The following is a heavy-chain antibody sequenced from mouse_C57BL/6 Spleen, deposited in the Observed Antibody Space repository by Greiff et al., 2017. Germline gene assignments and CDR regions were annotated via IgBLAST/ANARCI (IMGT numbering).Heavy chain of an antibody. V-gene: IGHV5-4*01. CDR2: ISDGGSYT. D-gene: IGHD2-2*01. CDR1: GFTFSSYA. Sequence: DVKLVESGGGLVKPGGSLKLSCAASGFTFSSYAMSWVRQTPEKRLEWVATISDGGSYTYYPDNVKGRLTISRDNAKNNLYLQMSHLKSEDTAMYYCARDGTTMVTTGAMDYWGQGTSVTVSS. J-gene: IGHJ4*01. CDR3: ARDGTTMVTTGAMDY.